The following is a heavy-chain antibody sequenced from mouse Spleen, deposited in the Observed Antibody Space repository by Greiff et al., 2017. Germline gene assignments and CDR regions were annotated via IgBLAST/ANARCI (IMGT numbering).Heavy chain of an antibody. V-gene: IGHV5-9-1*01. J-gene: IGHJ3*01. CDR3: ARADYYGSSYFAY. D-gene: IGHD1-1*01. CDR1: GFTFSSYA. Sequence: EVKLVESGGGLVKPGGSLKLSCAASGFTFSSYAMSWVRQTPEKRLEWVATISSGGSYTYYPDSVKGRFTISRDNAKNTLYLQMSSLRSEDTAMYYCARADYYGSSYFAYWGQGTLVTVSA. CDR2: ISSGGSYT.